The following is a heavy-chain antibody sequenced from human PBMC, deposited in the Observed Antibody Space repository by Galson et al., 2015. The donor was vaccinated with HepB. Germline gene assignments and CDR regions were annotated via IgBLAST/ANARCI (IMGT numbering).Heavy chain of an antibody. V-gene: IGHV4-34*01. J-gene: IGHJ5*02. CDR1: GGSFSGYY. D-gene: IGHD3-10*01. CDR2: INHSGST. CDR3: AGFSGVNWFDP. Sequence: ETLSLTCAVYGGSFSGYYWSWIRQPPGKGLEWIGEINHSGSTNYNPSLKSRVTISVDTSKNQFSLKLSSVTAADTAVYYCAGFSGVNWFDPWGQGTLVTVSS.